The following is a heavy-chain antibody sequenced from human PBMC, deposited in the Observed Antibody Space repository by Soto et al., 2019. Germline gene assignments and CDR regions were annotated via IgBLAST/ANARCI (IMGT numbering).Heavy chain of an antibody. CDR3: ARAPYCGGDSAAFYNGMDA. CDR1: GGTFSSYA. CDR2: IIPIFGTA. Sequence: SVKVSCKASGGTFSSYAISWVRQAPGQGLEWMGGIIPIFGTANYAQKFQGRVTITADESTSTAYMELSSLRSEDTAVYYCARAPYCGGDSAAFYNGMDARGHGTPVTVS. J-gene: IGHJ6*02. V-gene: IGHV1-69*13. D-gene: IGHD2-21*01.